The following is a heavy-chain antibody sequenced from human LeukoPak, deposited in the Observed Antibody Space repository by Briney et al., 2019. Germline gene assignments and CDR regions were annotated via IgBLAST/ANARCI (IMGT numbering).Heavy chain of an antibody. CDR1: GFIVNSHY. V-gene: IGHV3-23*01. J-gene: IGHJ4*02. CDR3: AKRVMVTATTCFFDY. Sequence: SGGSLRLSCAVSGFIVNSHYMSWVRQAPGKGLEWVSAISVGGVTYYADSVKGRFTISRDNFKNTLYLQLNSLRAEDTAVYYCAKRVMVTATTCFFDYWGQGTLVTVSS. D-gene: IGHD2-21*02. CDR2: ISVGGVT.